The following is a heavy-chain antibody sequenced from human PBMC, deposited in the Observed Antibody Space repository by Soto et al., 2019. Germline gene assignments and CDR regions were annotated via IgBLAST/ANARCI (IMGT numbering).Heavy chain of an antibody. CDR2: IYYSGRT. J-gene: IGHJ4*02. D-gene: IGHD2-21*02. Sequence: SETLSVTCIVSGKSISSGSYYWGLILQPTGKGLEWIGSIYYSGRTYYNPYLKSRVTISIDTSKKQFSLKLSSVTATDTAVYYCARQRTTVVTQAYFDHWGQGALVTVS. V-gene: IGHV4-39*01. CDR1: GKSISSGSYY. CDR3: ARQRTTVVTQAYFDH.